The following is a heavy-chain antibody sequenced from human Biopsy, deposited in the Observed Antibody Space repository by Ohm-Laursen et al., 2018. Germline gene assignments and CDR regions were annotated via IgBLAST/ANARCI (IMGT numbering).Heavy chain of an antibody. CDR1: GFTFSSHA. D-gene: IGHD3-3*01. CDR2: ISGSGGST. V-gene: IGHV3-23*01. Sequence: GSLRLSCAASGFTFSSHAMSWVRQAPGKGLEWVSVISGSGGSTHYADSVKGRFTISRDNSKNTLFLQMKSLRAEDTAIYYCGRRPFFDYWSAYYVAPWGHGALVTVSS. J-gene: IGHJ5*02. CDR3: GRRPFFDYWSAYYVAP.